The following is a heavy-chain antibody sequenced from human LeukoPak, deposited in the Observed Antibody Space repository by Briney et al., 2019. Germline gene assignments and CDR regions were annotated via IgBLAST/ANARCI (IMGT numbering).Heavy chain of an antibody. V-gene: IGHV3-66*02. J-gene: IGHJ4*02. CDR2: IYSGGST. D-gene: IGHD5-18*01. CDR1: GFTASSNY. Sequence: GGSLRLSCAASGFTASSNYMSWVRQAPGKGLEWVSIIYSGGSTYYADSVKGRFTISRDNSKNTSYLQMNSLRAEDTAVYFCVRVGYSYGYGDWNHFDYWGQGTLVTVSS. CDR3: VRVGYSYGYGDWNHFDY.